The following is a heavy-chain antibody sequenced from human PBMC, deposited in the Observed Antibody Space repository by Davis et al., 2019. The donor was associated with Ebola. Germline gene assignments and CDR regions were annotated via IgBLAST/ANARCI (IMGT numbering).Heavy chain of an antibody. V-gene: IGHV3-23*01. D-gene: IGHD3-10*01. CDR3: ARWFPGEDYFDY. CDR1: GLTFSSDA. J-gene: IGHJ4*02. Sequence: GESLKISCTVFGLTFSSDAMIWIRQAPGKGLEWVCGITATGPNTYYADSVKGRFTTSRDNSKNSVYLQMSSLRAEDAAIYYCARWFPGEDYFDYWGQGSLVTVSS. CDR2: ITATGPNT.